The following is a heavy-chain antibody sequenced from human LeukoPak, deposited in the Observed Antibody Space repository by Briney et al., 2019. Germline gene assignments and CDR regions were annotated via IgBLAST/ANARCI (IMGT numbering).Heavy chain of an antibody. CDR3: ARRPEMATIDN. CDR2: IYPGDSDT. V-gene: IGHV5-51*01. J-gene: IGHJ4*02. CDR1: GYIFTSYW. D-gene: IGHD5-24*01. Sequence: GESLKISCQGSGYIFTSYWIGWVRQVPGKGLEWMGIIYPGDSDTRYSPSFQGQVTISADKSISTAYLQWSSLKASDTAMYYCARRPEMATIDNWGQGTLVSVSS.